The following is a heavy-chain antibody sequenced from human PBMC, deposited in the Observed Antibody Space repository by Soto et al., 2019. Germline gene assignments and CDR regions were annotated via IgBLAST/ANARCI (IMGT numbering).Heavy chain of an antibody. D-gene: IGHD3-22*01. J-gene: IGHJ4*02. CDR3: ASRYDSSGYFHDY. V-gene: IGHV3-33*01. CDR1: GFTFSSYG. Sequence: LRLSCAASGFTFSSYGMHWVRQAPGKGLEWVAVIWYDGSNKYYADSVKGRFTISRDNSKNTLYLQMNSLRAEDTAVYYCASRYDSSGYFHDYWGQGTLVTVSS. CDR2: IWYDGSNK.